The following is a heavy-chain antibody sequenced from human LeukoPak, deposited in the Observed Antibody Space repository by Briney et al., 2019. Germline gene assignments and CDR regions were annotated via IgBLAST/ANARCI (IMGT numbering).Heavy chain of an antibody. CDR1: GYTFTSYS. V-gene: IGHV1-18*01. D-gene: IGHD3-22*01. J-gene: IGHJ4*02. CDR3: ARRGNYYDNDY. CDR2: ISVYNGNT. Sequence: ASVRVSCKASGYTFTSYSINWVRQAPGQGLERMGWISVYNGNTNYAQKLQGRVTMTTDTSTSTAYMGLRSLRSDDTAVYYCARRGNYYDNDYWGQGTLVTVSS.